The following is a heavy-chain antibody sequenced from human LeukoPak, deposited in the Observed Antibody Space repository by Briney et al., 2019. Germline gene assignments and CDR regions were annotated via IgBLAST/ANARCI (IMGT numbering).Heavy chain of an antibody. Sequence: ASVKVSCKASGYTFTSYGISWVRQAPGQGLEWMGWISAYNGNTNYAQKLQGRVTMTTDTSTSTAYMELRSLRSDDTAVYYCAREGTFTLKRYYYYGMDVWGQGATLTVSS. D-gene: IGHD1-1*01. J-gene: IGHJ6*02. CDR2: ISAYNGNT. CDR3: AREGTFTLKRYYYYGMDV. CDR1: GYTFTSYG. V-gene: IGHV1-18*01.